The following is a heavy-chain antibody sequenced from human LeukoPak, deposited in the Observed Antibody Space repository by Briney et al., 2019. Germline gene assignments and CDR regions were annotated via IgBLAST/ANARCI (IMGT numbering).Heavy chain of an antibody. CDR3: AAAYFGVDQYYYGMDV. J-gene: IGHJ6*02. CDR1: GFTVSSNY. V-gene: IGHV3-53*01. Sequence: PGGSLRLSCAASGFTVSSNYMSWVRQAPGKGLEWVSAISRNGGSTYSADSVKGRFTISRDTSKNTLYLQMNSLRAEDTAVYYCAAAYFGVDQYYYGMDVWGQGTTVTVSS. CDR2: ISRNGGST. D-gene: IGHD3-3*01.